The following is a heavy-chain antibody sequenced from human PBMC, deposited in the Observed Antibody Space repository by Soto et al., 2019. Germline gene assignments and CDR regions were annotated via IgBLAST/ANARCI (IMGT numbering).Heavy chain of an antibody. CDR2: ITSDGKSK. D-gene: IGHD2-21*02. Sequence: GGSLRLSCAASGFNFSNHWMHWVRQRPAEGLVWVSRITSDGKSKAYAEPVKGRFAISRDNAKNTLYLQMNGLTAEDTAVYYCARESGDWPLNWFDPWGQGTLVTVSS. CDR1: GFNFSNHW. V-gene: IGHV3-74*01. CDR3: ARESGDWPLNWFDP. J-gene: IGHJ5*02.